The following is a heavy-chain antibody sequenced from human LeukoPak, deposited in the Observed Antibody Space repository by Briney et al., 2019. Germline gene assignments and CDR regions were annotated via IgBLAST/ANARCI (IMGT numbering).Heavy chain of an antibody. CDR2: IYYSGST. V-gene: IGHV4-59*08. CDR3: ATSQWLGTSAEYFQH. CDR1: GGSISSYY. D-gene: IGHD6-19*01. Sequence: SETLSLTCTVSGGSISSYYWSWIRQPPGKGLEWIGYIYYSGSTNYNPSLKSRVTISVDTSKNQFSLKLSSVTAADTAVYYCATSQWLGTSAEYFQHWGQGTLVTVS. J-gene: IGHJ1*01.